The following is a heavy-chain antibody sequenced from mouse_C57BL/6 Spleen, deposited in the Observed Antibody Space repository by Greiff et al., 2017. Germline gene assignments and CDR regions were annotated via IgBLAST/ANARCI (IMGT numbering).Heavy chain of an antibody. J-gene: IGHJ4*01. CDR2: INPNNGGT. Sequence: EVQLQQSGPELVKPGASVKIPCTASGYTFTDYNMDWVKQSHGKSLEWIGDINPNNGGTIYNQKFKGKATLTVDKSSSTAYMELRSLTSEDTAVYYCAREGAYYYGSAMDYWGQGTSVTVSS. D-gene: IGHD1-1*01. CDR3: AREGAYYYGSAMDY. CDR1: GYTFTDYN. V-gene: IGHV1-18*01.